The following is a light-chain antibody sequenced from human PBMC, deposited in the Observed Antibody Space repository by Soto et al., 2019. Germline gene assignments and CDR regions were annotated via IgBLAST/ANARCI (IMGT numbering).Light chain of an antibody. J-gene: IGKJ1*01. CDR1: QGISSY. CDR3: QHYGGMWT. Sequence: IQLTQSPSSLSASVGDRVTITCRASQGISSYLAWYQQKPGKAPKLLIYAASTLQSGVPSRFSGSGSGTDFTLTISSLQPEDFATYYCQHYGGMWTFGQGTKVDNK. V-gene: IGKV1-9*01. CDR2: AAS.